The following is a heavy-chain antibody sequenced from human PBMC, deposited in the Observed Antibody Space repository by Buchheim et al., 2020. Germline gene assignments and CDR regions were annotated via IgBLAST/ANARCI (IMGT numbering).Heavy chain of an antibody. Sequence: QVQLQESGPGLVKPSETLSLTCTVSGGSISSYYWSWIRQPPGKGLEWIGYIYYSGSTNYNPSLKSRVTISVDTSKNQFSLKLSSVTAADTAVYYCARGGLHGSGSYYNWYYYGMDVWGQGTT. V-gene: IGHV4-59*01. J-gene: IGHJ6*02. CDR1: GGSISSYY. CDR2: IYYSGST. CDR3: ARGGLHGSGSYYNWYYYGMDV. D-gene: IGHD3-10*01.